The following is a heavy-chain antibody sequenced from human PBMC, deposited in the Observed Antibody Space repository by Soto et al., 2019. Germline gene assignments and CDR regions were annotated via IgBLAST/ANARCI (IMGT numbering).Heavy chain of an antibody. D-gene: IGHD6-6*01. J-gene: IGHJ4*02. CDR1: GFTFSSYG. V-gene: IGHV3-33*01. Sequence: VQLVESGGGVVQPGRSLRLSCAASGFTFSSYGMHWVRQAPGKGLEWVAVIWYDGSNKYYADSVKGRFTISRDNSKNTLYLQMNSLRAEDTAVYYCARAPLYSSSSLDYWGQGTLVTVSS. CDR2: IWYDGSNK. CDR3: ARAPLYSSSSLDY.